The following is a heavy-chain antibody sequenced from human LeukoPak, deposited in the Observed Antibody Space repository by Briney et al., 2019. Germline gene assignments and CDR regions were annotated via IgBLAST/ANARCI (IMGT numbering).Heavy chain of an antibody. Sequence: SETLSLTCAVSGVSISRTNWWSWVRRTPGRGLEWIGEIYYDGVTNYNPSLKSRVTISIDKSKNHFSLNLTSVTAADTAVCYCARDRDVAVHHPFYWGQGTLVTVSS. CDR1: GVSISRTNW. CDR2: IYYDGVT. V-gene: IGHV4-4*02. J-gene: IGHJ4*02. D-gene: IGHD5-24*01. CDR3: ARDRDVAVHHPFY.